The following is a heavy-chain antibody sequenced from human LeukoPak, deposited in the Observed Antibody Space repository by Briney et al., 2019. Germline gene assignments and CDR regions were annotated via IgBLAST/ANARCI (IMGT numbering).Heavy chain of an antibody. J-gene: IGHJ3*01. CDR2: ICGDGRL. CDR3: ARERGDKDMSGGSSFDV. D-gene: IGHD2-21*01. Sequence: GGSLRLSCAAAGFTVINNCVTWVRQAPGKGLEWVSVICGDGRLFYADSVKGRFSVSRDNSENTVYLQVTSLRADDTAVYFCARERGDKDMSGGSSFDVWGQGTLVIVSS. V-gene: IGHV3-53*01. CDR1: GFTVINNC.